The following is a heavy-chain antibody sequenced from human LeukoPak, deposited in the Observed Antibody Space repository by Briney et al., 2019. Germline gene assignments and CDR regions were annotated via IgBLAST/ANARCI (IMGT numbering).Heavy chain of an antibody. V-gene: IGHV3-23*01. D-gene: IGHD6-13*01. CDR1: GFTVSTYA. CDR3: AKSGIAAAGTWFDP. J-gene: IGHJ5*02. CDR2: ISGSGANT. Sequence: GGSLRLSCAASGFTVSTYAMSWVRQAPGKGLEWVSTISGSGANTYYADSVRGRFTISRDNSKNTLYLQMNSLRAEDTAVYYCAKSGIAAAGTWFDPWGQGTLVTVSS.